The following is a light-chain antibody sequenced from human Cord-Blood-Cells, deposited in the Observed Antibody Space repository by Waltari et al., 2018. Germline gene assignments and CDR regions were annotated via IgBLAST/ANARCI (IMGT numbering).Light chain of an antibody. V-gene: IGKV3-15*01. CDR1: QSVSSN. Sequence: EIVMTQSPATLSVSPGERATLSCRASQSVSSNLAWYQQKPGQAPRLLIYGASTKATRIPARFSGSGSGTEFTLTISSLQSEDFAVYYCQQYNNWPPTFGQAANVEIK. CDR3: QQYNNWPPT. J-gene: IGKJ1*01. CDR2: GAS.